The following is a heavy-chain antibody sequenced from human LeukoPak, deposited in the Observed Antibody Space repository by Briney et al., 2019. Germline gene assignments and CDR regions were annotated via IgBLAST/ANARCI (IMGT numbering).Heavy chain of an antibody. CDR1: GFTFSSYD. CDR3: ARAVGSYSSSWYDY. V-gene: IGHV3-13*01. J-gene: IGHJ4*02. Sequence: TGGSLRLSCAASGFTFSSYDMHWVRQATGKGLEWVSAIGTAGDTYYPGSVKGRFTISRENAKNSLYLQMNSLRAGDTAVYYCARAVGSYSSSWYDYWGQGTLVTVSS. CDR2: IGTAGDT. D-gene: IGHD6-13*01.